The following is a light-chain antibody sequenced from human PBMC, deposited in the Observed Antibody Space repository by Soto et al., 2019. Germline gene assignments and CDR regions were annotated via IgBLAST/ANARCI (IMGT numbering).Light chain of an antibody. CDR2: WAS. J-gene: IGKJ4*01. V-gene: IGKV4-1*01. CDR3: QQYYSTPLT. Sequence: DIVMTQSPDSLAVSLSERATINCKSSQSALYSSNNKNYLAWYQQKPGQPPKLLIYWASTRESGVPDRFSGSGSGTDFTLTISSLQAEDVAVYYCQQYYSTPLTLGGGTKVDIK. CDR1: QSALYSSNNKNY.